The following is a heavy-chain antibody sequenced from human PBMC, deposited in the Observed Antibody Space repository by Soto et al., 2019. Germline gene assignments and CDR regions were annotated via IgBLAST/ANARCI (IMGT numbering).Heavy chain of an antibody. CDR1: GGTLSSYT. V-gene: IGHV1-69*04. D-gene: IGHD6-6*01. Sequence: SVKVSCKASGGTLSSYTISWVRQAPGQGLEWMGRIIPILGIANYAQKFQGRVTITADKSTSTAYMELSSLRSEDTAVYYCARDEYSSPNPRYYYYYYMDVWGKGTTVTVSS. CDR3: ARDEYSSPNPRYYYYYYMDV. J-gene: IGHJ6*03. CDR2: IIPILGIA.